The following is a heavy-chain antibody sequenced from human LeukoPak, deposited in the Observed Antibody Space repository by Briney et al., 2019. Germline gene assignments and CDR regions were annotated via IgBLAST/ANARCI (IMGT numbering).Heavy chain of an antibody. Sequence: ASVKVSCTASGYTFSGYYMHWVRQAPGQGLEWMGWINPNRGGTKYAQKFQGRVTMTRDTSISTAYMELSRLRSDDTAVYYCARGAGGAVAGWYWFDPWGQGTLVPVSS. CDR3: ARGAGGAVAGWYWFDP. CDR2: INPNRGGT. J-gene: IGHJ5*02. CDR1: GYTFSGYY. V-gene: IGHV1-2*02. D-gene: IGHD6-19*01.